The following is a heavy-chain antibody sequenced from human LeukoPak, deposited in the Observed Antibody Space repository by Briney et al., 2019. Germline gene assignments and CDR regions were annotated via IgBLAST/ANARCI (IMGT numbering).Heavy chain of an antibody. J-gene: IGHJ4*02. CDR2: ISFDGSNK. V-gene: IGHV3-30*01. CDR3: ARNGGAYSYEGGLDY. CDR1: GFTFSLYA. Sequence: PGRSLRLSCAASGFTFSLYALHWVRQAPGKGLEWVAVISFDGSNKYFADSVKGRFTVSRDNSKNTLYLQMNSLRAEDTALYYCARNGGAYSYEGGLDYWGQGTLVTVSS. D-gene: IGHD2-15*01.